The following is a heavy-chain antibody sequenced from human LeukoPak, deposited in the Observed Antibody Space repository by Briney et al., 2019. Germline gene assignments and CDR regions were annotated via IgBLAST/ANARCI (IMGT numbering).Heavy chain of an antibody. V-gene: IGHV3-30-3*01. CDR1: GFTFSSNA. J-gene: IGHJ4*02. CDR2: ITYDGSNK. D-gene: IGHD3-10*01. CDR3: ARGVDGSGSYYNDY. Sequence: PGGSLRLSCAASGFTFSSNAMHWVRQAPGKGLEWVAVITYDGSNKYYADSVKGRFTISRDNSKNTLYLQMNSLRSDDTAVYYCARGVDGSGSYYNDYWGQGTLVTVSS.